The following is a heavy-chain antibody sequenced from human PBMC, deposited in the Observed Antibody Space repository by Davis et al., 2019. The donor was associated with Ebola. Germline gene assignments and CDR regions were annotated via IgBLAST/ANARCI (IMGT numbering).Heavy chain of an antibody. CDR3: ARYSSSSGWFDP. D-gene: IGHD6-6*01. CDR1: GFTVSSSY. Sequence: GESLKISCVASGFTVSSSYLNWVRQAPGRGLEWVFIIYAGGTTSYADSVQGRFTISRDNSKNTLYLQMTSLRDEDTAMYYCARYSSSSGWFDPWGQGTLVTVSS. CDR2: IYAGGTT. V-gene: IGHV3-66*01. J-gene: IGHJ5*02.